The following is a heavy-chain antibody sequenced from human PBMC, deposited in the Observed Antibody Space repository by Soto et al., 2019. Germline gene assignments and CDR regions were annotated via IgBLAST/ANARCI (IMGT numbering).Heavy chain of an antibody. J-gene: IGHJ4*02. D-gene: IGHD1-26*01. V-gene: IGHV1-2*04. CDR2: INPTSGVA. Sequence: GASVKVSCKASGYRFSGYYIHWVRQAPGQGLESMGWINPTSGVAEYAPKFQGWVTMTRDTSINTAYMELTRLTSNNTAVYYCAREGRLYGAGYLFDYWGQGTLVTVSS. CDR1: GYRFSGYY. CDR3: AREGRLYGAGYLFDY.